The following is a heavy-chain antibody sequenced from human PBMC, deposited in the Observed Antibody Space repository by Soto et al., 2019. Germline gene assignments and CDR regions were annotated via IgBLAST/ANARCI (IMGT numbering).Heavy chain of an antibody. D-gene: IGHD3-10*01. CDR1: GXSFSTYS. V-gene: IGHV3-23*01. CDR3: AKGLRGGYPGSRIFYY. J-gene: IGHJ4*02. CDR2: ISDSGGDT. Sequence: GSLRLSCPASGXSFSTYSMNWVRQAPAKGLEWVSVISDSGGDTKFAEYVKGRFNMSRENSKNTLYLQMDSLRADDTAVYYCAKGLRGGYPGSRIFYYWGQGTPVTVSS.